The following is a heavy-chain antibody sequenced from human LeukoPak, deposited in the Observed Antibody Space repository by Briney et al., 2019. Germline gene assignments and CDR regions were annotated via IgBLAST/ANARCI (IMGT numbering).Heavy chain of an antibody. CDR1: GFTFSSYS. J-gene: IGHJ4*02. CDR3: AGAAAGKGALGY. V-gene: IGHV3-21*01. CDR2: ISSSSYI. Sequence: GGSLRLSCAASGFTFSSYSMNWVRQAPGKGLEWVSSISSSSYIYYADSVKGRFTISRDNAKNSLYLQMNSLRAEDTAVYYCAGAAAGKGALGYWGQGTLVTVSS. D-gene: IGHD6-13*01.